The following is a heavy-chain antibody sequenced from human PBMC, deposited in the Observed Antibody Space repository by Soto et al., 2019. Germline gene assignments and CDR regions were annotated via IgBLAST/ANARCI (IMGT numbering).Heavy chain of an antibody. V-gene: IGHV3-23*01. CDR2: ISGGGGTT. J-gene: IGHJ6*02. CDR1: GFTFSNYA. D-gene: IGHD3-16*01. Sequence: EVQLLESGGGFVQPGGSLRLSCAASGFTFSNYAMSWVRQAPGKGLEWVSTISGGGGTTYSAGSVKGRLTISRDNSKNTLYLQMKSLKPEDTDVYYCAKGGVYYAMDVWGQGTTVTVSS. CDR3: AKGGVYYAMDV.